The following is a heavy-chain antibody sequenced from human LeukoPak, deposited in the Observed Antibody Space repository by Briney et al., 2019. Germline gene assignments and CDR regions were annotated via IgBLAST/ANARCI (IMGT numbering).Heavy chain of an antibody. CDR3: VKSGGYGLIDY. D-gene: IGHD6-19*01. V-gene: IGHV4-34*01. Sequence: PSETLSLTCAVYGGSFSGYYWSWIRQPPGKGLEWIGEINHSGSTNYNPSLKSRVTISVDTSKNQFSLRLSSVTAADTAMYYCVKSGGYGLIDYWGQGTLVTVSS. J-gene: IGHJ4*02. CDR2: INHSGST. CDR1: GGSFSGYY.